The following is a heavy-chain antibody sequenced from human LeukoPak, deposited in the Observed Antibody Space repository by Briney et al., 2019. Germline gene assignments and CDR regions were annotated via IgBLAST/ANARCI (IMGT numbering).Heavy chain of an antibody. D-gene: IGHD3-10*01. CDR1: GFTFSSYS. J-gene: IGHJ4*02. V-gene: IGHV3-21*01. CDR3: ARGARFGGTYFDY. CDR2: ISSSSSYI. Sequence: GGSLRLSCAASGFTFSSYSMNWVRQAPGKGLEWVSSISSSSSYIYYADSVKGRFTISRDNAKNSLYLQMNSLRAEDTAVYYCARGARFGGTYFDYWGQGTLVTVSS.